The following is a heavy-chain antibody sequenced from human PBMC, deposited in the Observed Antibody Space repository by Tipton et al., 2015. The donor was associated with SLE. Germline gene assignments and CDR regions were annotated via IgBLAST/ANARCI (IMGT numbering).Heavy chain of an antibody. D-gene: IGHD3-10*02. J-gene: IGHJ3*02. CDR2: IYPGDSDT. V-gene: IGHV5-51*01. CDR3: ARPYHTIPIYGGVSAFDI. CDR1: GYTFASYW. Sequence: QLVQSGAEVKKPGESLKISCKGSGYTFASYWIGWVRQMSGKGLEWMGIIYPGDSDTRYSPSFQGQVIISVDKSISTAYLQWSSLKASDTAMYYCARPYHTIPIYGGVSAFDIWGQGTMVTVSS.